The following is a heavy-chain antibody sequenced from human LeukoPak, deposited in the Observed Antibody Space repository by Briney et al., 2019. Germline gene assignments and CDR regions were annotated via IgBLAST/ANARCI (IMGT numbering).Heavy chain of an antibody. Sequence: ASVTVSCKSSGYTFTGYYMHWVRQAPGQGLEGVGWINPNSGGTNYAQKFQGRVTMTRDTSISTAYMELRRLRYDDTAVYYCARVGEGYYFDYWGQGALVTVSS. V-gene: IGHV1-2*02. CDR2: INPNSGGT. CDR1: GYTFTGYY. CDR3: ARVGEGYYFDY. J-gene: IGHJ4*02. D-gene: IGHD2-21*01.